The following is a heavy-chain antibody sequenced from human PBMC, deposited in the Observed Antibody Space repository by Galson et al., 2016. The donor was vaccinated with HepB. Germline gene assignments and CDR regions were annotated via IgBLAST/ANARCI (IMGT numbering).Heavy chain of an antibody. CDR3: AASSGWWRLDF. D-gene: IGHD6-19*01. CDR1: GVSIAIGYW. J-gene: IGHJ4*02. V-gene: IGHV4-4*01. Sequence: EPLSLTCAVSGVSIAIGYWWSWVRQTPGKGLEWIGEMHPSGQSNDNPSLKSRVSISVDKAKSQFSLELTSVTAADTAVYFCAASSGWWRLDFWGQGTLVPVSS. CDR2: MHPSGQS.